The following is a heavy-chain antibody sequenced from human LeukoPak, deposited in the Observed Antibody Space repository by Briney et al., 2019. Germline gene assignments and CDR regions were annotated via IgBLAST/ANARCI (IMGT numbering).Heavy chain of an antibody. CDR3: ARDSGSGGP. CDR2: IKPDGSEK. Sequence: PGGSLSLSCAASGFTFRNYGMHWVRQAPGKGLEWVAHIKPDGSEKNYVDSVKGRFSLFRDDAKNSVYLQMISLRVEDTAVYYCARDSGSGGPWGQGTPVTVSS. V-gene: IGHV3-7*01. D-gene: IGHD6-19*01. CDR1: GFTFRNYG. J-gene: IGHJ5*02.